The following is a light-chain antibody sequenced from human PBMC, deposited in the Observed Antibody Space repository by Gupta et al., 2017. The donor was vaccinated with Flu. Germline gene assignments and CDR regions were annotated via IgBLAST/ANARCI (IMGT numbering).Light chain of an antibody. CDR2: DNI. Sequence: KVTISTSGTSSTIGSNFVCWYQPCPAPAPNLLMYDNIRRRSAIPARFSASKSATSATVGITWLQTGDGAYYYYDPWNGGRGSGVFGGGTKLTVL. J-gene: IGLJ3*02. CDR1: SSTIGSNF. V-gene: IGLV1-51*01. CDR3: DPWNGGRGSGV.